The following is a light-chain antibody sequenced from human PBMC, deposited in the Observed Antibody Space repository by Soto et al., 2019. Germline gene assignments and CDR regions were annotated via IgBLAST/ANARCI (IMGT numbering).Light chain of an antibody. Sequence: DIQLTQSPSSLSASVGDRISITCRASQRISTYLNWYQQQPGKAPELVIYTASSLHSGVPSRFSGSGSGTDFTLTISSLQPEDFATYYCQQHYNTPWTFGQGTKVEV. V-gene: IGKV1-39*01. CDR2: TAS. CDR1: QRISTY. CDR3: QQHYNTPWT. J-gene: IGKJ1*01.